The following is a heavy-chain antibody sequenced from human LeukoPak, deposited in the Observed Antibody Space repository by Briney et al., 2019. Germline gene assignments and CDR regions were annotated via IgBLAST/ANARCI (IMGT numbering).Heavy chain of an antibody. CDR1: GGSISTYY. J-gene: IGHJ6*02. CDR2: IDYSGGT. D-gene: IGHD6-6*01. CDR3: ARDRPLYGMDV. Sequence: SETLSLTCTVSGGSISTYYWSWIRQPPGKGLEWIGNIDYSGGTNYNPSLRSRVTISEDTSKNQFSLKLTSVIAADTAVYYCARDRPLYGMDVWGQGTTVTVSS. V-gene: IGHV4-59*01.